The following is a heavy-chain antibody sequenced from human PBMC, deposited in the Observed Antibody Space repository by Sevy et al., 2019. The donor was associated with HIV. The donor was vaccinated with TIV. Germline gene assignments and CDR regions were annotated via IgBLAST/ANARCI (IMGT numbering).Heavy chain of an antibody. D-gene: IGHD3-22*01. Sequence: GGSLRLSCVASGFTFSSYEMNWVRQAPGKGLEWVSKISTSGKSTFYADSVEGRVTISRDNTKNSVFLETNNLRVEDTAVYYCLRSGGTYDAGFDPWGHGTLVTVSS. V-gene: IGHV3-48*03. CDR2: ISTSGKST. J-gene: IGHJ5*02. CDR3: LRSGGTYDAGFDP. CDR1: GFTFSSYE.